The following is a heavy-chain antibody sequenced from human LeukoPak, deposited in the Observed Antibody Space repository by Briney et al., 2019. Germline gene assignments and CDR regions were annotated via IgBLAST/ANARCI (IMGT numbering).Heavy chain of an antibody. V-gene: IGHV3-66*02. J-gene: IGHJ5*02. Sequence: PGGSLRLSCAASGFTVSSNYMSWVRQAPGKGLEWVSVIYSGGSTYYADSVKGRFTISRDNSKNTRYLQMNSRRAEDTAVYYCARDMFRYSFPDWFDPWGQGTLVTVSS. CDR3: ARDMFRYSFPDWFDP. CDR2: IYSGGST. CDR1: GFTVSSNY. D-gene: IGHD3-10*02.